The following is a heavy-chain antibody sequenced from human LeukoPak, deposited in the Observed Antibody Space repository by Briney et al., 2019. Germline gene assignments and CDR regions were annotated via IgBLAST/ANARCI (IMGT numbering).Heavy chain of an antibody. D-gene: IGHD6-19*01. Sequence: SETLSLTCTVSGGSITSYYLSWIRQSPGKGLEWIGCIYYSGSTNYNPSLKSRVTISVDTSKNQFSLKLSSVTAADTAVYYCARDSSGWYADYWGQGILVTVSS. CDR3: ARDSSGWYADY. V-gene: IGHV4-59*01. CDR1: GGSITSYY. J-gene: IGHJ4*02. CDR2: IYYSGST.